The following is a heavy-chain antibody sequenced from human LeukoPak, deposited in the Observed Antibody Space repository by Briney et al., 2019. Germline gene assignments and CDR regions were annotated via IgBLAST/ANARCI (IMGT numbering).Heavy chain of an antibody. V-gene: IGHV4-39*01. CDR3: ARRRGTRFGGEPMSYFDY. CDR1: GGSISSSGYY. CDR2: IYNSGIS. Sequence: SETLSLTCTVSGGSISSSGYYWAWIRQPPGEGLHWIGNIYNSGISYYNPSLKSRVTISVDTSKNQFSLRLSSVTAADTAVYYCARRRGTRFGGEPMSYFDYWGQGTLVTVSS. J-gene: IGHJ4*02. D-gene: IGHD3-10*01.